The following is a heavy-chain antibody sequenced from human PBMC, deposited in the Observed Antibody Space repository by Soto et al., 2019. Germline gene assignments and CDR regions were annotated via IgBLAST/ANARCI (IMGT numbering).Heavy chain of an antibody. V-gene: IGHV3-23*01. D-gene: IGHD5-12*01. J-gene: IGHJ4*02. CDR1: GFTFSSYA. CDR3: ARGVSSGYDTTDY. Sequence: PGGSLRLSCAASGFTFSSYAMSWVRQAPGKGLEWVSAISGSGGSTYYADSVKGRFTISRDNAKNSLYLQMNSLRAEDTAVYYCARGVSSGYDTTDYWGQGTLVTVSS. CDR2: ISGSGGST.